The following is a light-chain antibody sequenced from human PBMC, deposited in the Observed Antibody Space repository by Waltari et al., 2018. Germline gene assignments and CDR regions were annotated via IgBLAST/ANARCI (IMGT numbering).Light chain of an antibody. CDR1: QSISSW. CDR2: KAS. J-gene: IGKJ1*01. CDR3: QQYNSYSPT. V-gene: IGKV1-5*03. Sequence: DIQMTQSPSTLSASVGDRVTLTCRGSQSISSWLAWYQQKPGKAPKLLIYKASSLESGVPSRCSGSGSGTEFTLTISSLQPDDFATYYCQQYNSYSPTFGQGTKVEIK.